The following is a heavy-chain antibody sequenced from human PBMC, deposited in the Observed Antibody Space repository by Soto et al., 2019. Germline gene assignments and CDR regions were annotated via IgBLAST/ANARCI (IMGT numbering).Heavy chain of an antibody. D-gene: IGHD6-13*01. CDR3: ASGASRWYPYCFDS. V-gene: IGHV1-69*01. CDR1: EGTFNSYA. CDR2: IIPYYNTL. J-gene: IGHJ4*02. Sequence: QAQVVQSGAEVRKPGSSVKLSCKASEGTFNSYAIAWVRQAPGQGLEWMGGIIPYYNTLNYAQKFQDRVTITADDYTNTVYMELSSLRSDDTAVYFCASGASRWYPYCFDSWAQGTRVTVSS.